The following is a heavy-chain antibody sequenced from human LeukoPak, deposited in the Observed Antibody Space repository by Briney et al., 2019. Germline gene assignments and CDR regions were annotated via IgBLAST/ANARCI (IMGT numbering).Heavy chain of an antibody. CDR2: IIPIFGTA. V-gene: IGHV1-69*13. D-gene: IGHD2-2*01. J-gene: IGHJ4*02. Sequence: SVKVSCKASGGTFSSYAISWVRQAPGQGLEWMGGIIPIFGTANYAQKFQGRVTITADESTSTAYMELSSLRSEDTAVYYCARSRYCSSTSCYEVFYSGYDWGQGTLVTVSS. CDR1: GGTFSSYA. CDR3: ARSRYCSSTSCYEVFYSGYD.